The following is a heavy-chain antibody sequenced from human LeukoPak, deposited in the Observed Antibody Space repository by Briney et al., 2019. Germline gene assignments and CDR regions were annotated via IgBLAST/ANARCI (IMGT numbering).Heavy chain of an antibody. D-gene: IGHD4-17*01. CDR3: AKDMDPLMTTVTTWFDP. CDR2: ISWHSGSI. CDR1: GFTFDDYA. V-gene: IGHV3-9*01. Sequence: GGSLRLSCAASGFTFDDYAMYWVRQAPGKGLEWVSGISWHSGSIGYADSVKGRFTISRDNAKNSLYLQMNSLRAEDTALYYCAKDMDPLMTTVTTWFDPWGQGTLVTVSS. J-gene: IGHJ5*02.